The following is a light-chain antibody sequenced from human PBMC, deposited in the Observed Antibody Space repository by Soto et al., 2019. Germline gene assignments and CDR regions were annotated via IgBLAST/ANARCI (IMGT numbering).Light chain of an antibody. CDR1: QSVSSSY. Sequence: EIVLTQSPGTLSLSPGERATLSCRASQSVSSSYLAWYQQKAGQAHRLLIYGASSRATVIPDRFSGSVYGTSCSISISTPARASYAVYYCQQYGSSSLFTSGPGTKV. J-gene: IGKJ3*01. CDR2: GAS. CDR3: QQYGSSSLFT. V-gene: IGKV3-20*01.